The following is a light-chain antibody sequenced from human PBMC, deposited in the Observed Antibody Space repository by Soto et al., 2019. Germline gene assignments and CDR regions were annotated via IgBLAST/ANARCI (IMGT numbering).Light chain of an antibody. CDR3: QQDYNF. CDR2: GAS. V-gene: IGKV3D-7*01. J-gene: IGKJ4*01. CDR1: QSVSSSY. Sequence: PGARVTLSCRASQSVSSSYLTWYQQKPGQAPRLLIYGASTRATSIPARFSGSGSGTDFTLTISSLQPEDFAVYYCQQDYNFFGGGTKVEIK.